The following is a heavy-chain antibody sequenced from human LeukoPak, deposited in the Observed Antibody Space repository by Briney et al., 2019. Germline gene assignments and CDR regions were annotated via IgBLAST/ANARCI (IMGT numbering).Heavy chain of an antibody. Sequence: GASVKVSCKASGYTFTDYYLHWVRQAPGQGLEWMGWIHPNSGGTNYAQNFQGRVTVTRDTSISTVYMELSSLRSDDTAVYYCARDIRDFWSGYDGGYYMDVWGKGTTVTVSS. CDR1: GYTFTDYY. J-gene: IGHJ6*03. CDR3: ARDIRDFWSGYDGGYYMDV. V-gene: IGHV1-2*02. CDR2: IHPNSGGT. D-gene: IGHD3-3*01.